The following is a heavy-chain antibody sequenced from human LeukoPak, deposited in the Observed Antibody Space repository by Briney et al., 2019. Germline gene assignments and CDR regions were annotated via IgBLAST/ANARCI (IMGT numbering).Heavy chain of an antibody. CDR2: ISSSGGTI. D-gene: IGHD2-2*02. V-gene: IGHV3-48*01. Sequence: PGGSLRLSCAASGFTFSSYSMNWVRQAPGKGLEWVSYISSSGGTIYYADSVKGRFTISRDKARNSLYLQLNSLRAEDTAVYYCARVDCSSTSCYMGGGFFDYWGQGTLVTVSS. CDR1: GFTFSSYS. J-gene: IGHJ4*02. CDR3: ARVDCSSTSCYMGGGFFDY.